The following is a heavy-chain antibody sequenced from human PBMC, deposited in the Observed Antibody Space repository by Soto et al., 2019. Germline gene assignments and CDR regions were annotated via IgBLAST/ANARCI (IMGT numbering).Heavy chain of an antibody. J-gene: IGHJ6*02. CDR2: IYYSGST. CDR3: ARDKVTQYGMDV. V-gene: IGHV4-31*03. CDR1: GGSISSGGYY. D-gene: IGHD2-21*02. Sequence: SETLSLTCTVSGGSISSGGYYWSWIRQHPGKGLEWIGYIYYSGSTYYNPSLKSRVTISVDTSKNQFSLKLSSVTAADTAVYYCARDKVTQYGMDVWGQGTTVTVPS.